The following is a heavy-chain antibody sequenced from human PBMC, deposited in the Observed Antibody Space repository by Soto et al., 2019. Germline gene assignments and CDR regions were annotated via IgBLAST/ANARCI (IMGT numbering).Heavy chain of an antibody. Sequence: QVQLVQSGAEVKKPGSSVKVSCKASGGTFSSYTISWVRQAPGQGLEWMGRIIPILGIANYAQKFQGRVTITADKSTRTAYMELSSLRSEDTAVYYCARYLRYCSSTSCPNYWYFDLWGRGTLVTVSS. CDR3: ARYLRYCSSTSCPNYWYFDL. D-gene: IGHD2-2*01. CDR2: IIPILGIA. CDR1: GGTFSSYT. J-gene: IGHJ2*01. V-gene: IGHV1-69*02.